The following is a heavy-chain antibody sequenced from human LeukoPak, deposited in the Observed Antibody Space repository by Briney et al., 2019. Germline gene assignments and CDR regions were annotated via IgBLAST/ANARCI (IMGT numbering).Heavy chain of an antibody. CDR2: ISSSSSTI. V-gene: IGHV3-48*04. CDR1: GFTFSSYS. D-gene: IGHD4-17*01. J-gene: IGHJ4*02. CDR3: ARDQDYGDPYYFDY. Sequence: GSLRLSCAASGFTFSSYSMNWVRQAPGKGLEWVSYISSSSSTIYYADSVKGRFTISRDTAQNSLYLQMNSLRAEDTAVYYCARDQDYGDPYYFDYWGQGTLVTVSS.